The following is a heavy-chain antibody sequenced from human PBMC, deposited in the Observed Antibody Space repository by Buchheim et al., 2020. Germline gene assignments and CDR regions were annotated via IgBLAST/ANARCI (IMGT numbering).Heavy chain of an antibody. V-gene: IGHV3-74*01. Sequence: EVQLVESGGGLVQPGGSLRLSCAASGFTFSSYWMHWVRQAPGKGLVWVSRINSDGSSTSYADSAKGRFAISRDNAKNTLYLQMNSLRAEDTAVYYCARGGPVQLEHSIYYYMDVWGKGTT. J-gene: IGHJ6*03. CDR3: ARGGPVQLEHSIYYYMDV. D-gene: IGHD1-1*01. CDR1: GFTFSSYW. CDR2: INSDGSST.